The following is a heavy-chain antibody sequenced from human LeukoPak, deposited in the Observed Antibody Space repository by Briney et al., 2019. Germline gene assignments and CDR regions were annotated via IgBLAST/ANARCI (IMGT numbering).Heavy chain of an antibody. CDR1: GGSISSGDYY. V-gene: IGHV4-30-4*01. D-gene: IGHD6-13*01. Sequence: SETLSLTCTVSGGSISSGDYYWGWLRQPPGKGLEWIGYIYYSGSTYYNPSLKSRVTISVDTSKNQSSLKLSSVTAADTAVYYCARDPGIAAAGIDYWGQGTLVTVSS. J-gene: IGHJ4*02. CDR2: IYYSGST. CDR3: ARDPGIAAAGIDY.